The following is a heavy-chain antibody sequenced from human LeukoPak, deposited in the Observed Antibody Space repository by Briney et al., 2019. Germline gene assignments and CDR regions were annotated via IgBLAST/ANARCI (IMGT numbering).Heavy chain of an antibody. CDR3: ARGRASAFDV. J-gene: IGHJ3*01. V-gene: IGHV6-1*01. CDR2: TYYTSKWNT. D-gene: IGHD6-25*01. CDR1: GDIVSTSGVA. Sequence: SQTLSLTCAISGDIVSTSGVAWNWVRQSPSRGLEWLGRTYYTSKWNTDYAVSVKSRIVVNPDTSKNQFSLQLNSVTSEDTAVYYCARGRASAFDVGGQGTMVTVSS.